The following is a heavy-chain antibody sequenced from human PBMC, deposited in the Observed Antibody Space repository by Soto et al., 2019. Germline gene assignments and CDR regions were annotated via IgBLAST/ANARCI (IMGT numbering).Heavy chain of an antibody. CDR1: GFTFSSYS. V-gene: IGHV3-48*01. CDR2: ISSSSSTI. CDR3: ASINGLFFPHDYGDYPNY. J-gene: IGHJ4*02. Sequence: GGSLRLSCAASGFTFSSYSMNWVRQAPGKGLEWVSYISSSSSTIYYADSVKGRFTISRDNAKNSLYLQMNSLRAEDTAVYYCASINGLFFPHDYGDYPNYWGQGTLVTVSS. D-gene: IGHD4-17*01.